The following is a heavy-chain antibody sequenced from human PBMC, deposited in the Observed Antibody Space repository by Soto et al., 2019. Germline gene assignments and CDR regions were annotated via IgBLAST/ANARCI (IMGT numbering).Heavy chain of an antibody. CDR2: IKQDGSEK. J-gene: IGHJ6*03. Sequence: GGSLRLSCAASGFTFSSYWMSWVRQAPGKGLEWVANIKQDGSEKYYVDSVKGRFTISRDNAKNSRYLQMNSLRAEDTAVYYCAREEISYCGGDCYPSGEPYYYYYYMDVWGKGTTVTVSS. D-gene: IGHD2-21*01. CDR1: GFTFSSYW. CDR3: AREEISYCGGDCYPSGEPYYYYYYMDV. V-gene: IGHV3-7*01.